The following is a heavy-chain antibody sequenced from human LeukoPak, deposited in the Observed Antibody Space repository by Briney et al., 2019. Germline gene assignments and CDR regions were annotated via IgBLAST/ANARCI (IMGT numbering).Heavy chain of an antibody. D-gene: IGHD3-22*01. CDR2: IYWSGST. CDR1: GGSINRYY. V-gene: IGHV4-59*08. Sequence: SETLSLTCTVSGGSINRYYWSWIRQTPGKELEWIGYIYWSGSTNYNPSLKSRVTISVDTSKNQFSLKLSSVTAADTAVYYCARCAYYHDGSAYYQVIDYWGQGTLVTVSS. J-gene: IGHJ4*02. CDR3: ARCAYYHDGSAYYQVIDY.